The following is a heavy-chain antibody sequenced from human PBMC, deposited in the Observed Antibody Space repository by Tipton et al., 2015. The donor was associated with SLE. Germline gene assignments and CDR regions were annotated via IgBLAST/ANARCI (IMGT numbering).Heavy chain of an antibody. CDR2: IHYSGTT. J-gene: IGHJ4*02. CDR3: ARHPGASFDF. V-gene: IGHV4-59*11. CDR1: GGSITNHY. Sequence: TLSLTCTVSGGSITNHYWNWIRQPPGKGLEWIGYIHYSGTTHDNPSLKSRVTMSVDMSKNQFSLKLNSVTAADTAIYYCARHPGASFDFWGQGILVTVSS.